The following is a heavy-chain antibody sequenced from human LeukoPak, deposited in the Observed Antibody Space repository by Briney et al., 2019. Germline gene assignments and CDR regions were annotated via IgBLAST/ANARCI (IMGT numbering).Heavy chain of an antibody. J-gene: IGHJ4*02. CDR1: GGSISSYY. D-gene: IGHD3-10*01. V-gene: IGHV4-4*07. Sequence: SETLSLTCTVSGGSISSYYWSWIRQPAGKGLEWIGRIYTSGSTNYNPSLKSRVTMSVDTSKNQFSLKLSSVTAADTAVYYCARGRITMVRGVNFDYWGQGTLVTVSS. CDR2: IYTSGST. CDR3: ARGRITMVRGVNFDY.